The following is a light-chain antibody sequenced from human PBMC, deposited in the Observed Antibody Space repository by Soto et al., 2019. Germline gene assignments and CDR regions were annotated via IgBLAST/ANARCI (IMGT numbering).Light chain of an antibody. CDR2: AAS. J-gene: IGKJ4*01. Sequence: IQLTQSPSSLSASIGVRVTITCRASQGISSYLAWYQQKQGKAPELLIDAASTLQSGVPSRLSGSGSGTDFTLNISSLQPEDFTTYYCQQLKRYTLSFGGGTKVEIK. CDR3: QQLKRYTLS. CDR1: QGISSY. V-gene: IGKV1-9*01.